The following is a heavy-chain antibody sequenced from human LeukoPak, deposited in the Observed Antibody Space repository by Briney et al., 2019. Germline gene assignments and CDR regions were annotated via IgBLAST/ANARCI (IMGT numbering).Heavy chain of an antibody. CDR1: GVTFSSYA. Sequence: GGSLRLSCAASGVTFSSYAMSWVGQAPGKGVEGVSAISGSGGNTYYADSVKGRFTISRDNSKNTLYLQMNSLRAEDTAVYYCAKDSLRDDYYDSSGYLGDKFDYWGQGTLVTVSS. CDR2: ISGSGGNT. D-gene: IGHD3-22*01. V-gene: IGHV3-23*01. J-gene: IGHJ4*02. CDR3: AKDSLRDDYYDSSGYLGDKFDY.